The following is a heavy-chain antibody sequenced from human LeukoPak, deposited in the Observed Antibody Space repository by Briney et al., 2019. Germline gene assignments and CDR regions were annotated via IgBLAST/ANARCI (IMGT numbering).Heavy chain of an antibody. J-gene: IGHJ6*02. V-gene: IGHV3-11*01. CDR3: GRVDGSGFYVDYGMDV. CDR1: GFTFSDYY. D-gene: IGHD5-24*01. CDR2: ISSSGSTI. Sequence: PGGSLRLSCAASGFTFSDYYMSWIRQAPGKGLEWVSYISSSGSTIYYADSVKGRFTISRDNAKNSLYLQMNSLRAEDTAVYYCGRVDGSGFYVDYGMDVWGQGTTVTVSS.